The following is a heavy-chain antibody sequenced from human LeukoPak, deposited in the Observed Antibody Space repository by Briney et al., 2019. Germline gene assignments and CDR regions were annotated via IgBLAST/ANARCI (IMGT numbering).Heavy chain of an antibody. D-gene: IGHD5-12*01. CDR3: ARGGYDWGYHFDY. CDR1: GGSFSGYY. J-gene: IGHJ4*02. Sequence: SETLSLTCAVYGGSFSGYYWSWIRQPPGKGLEWIGEINHSGSTNYNPSLKSRVTISVDTSKNQFSLKLSSVTAADTAVYYCARGGYDWGYHFDYWGQGTLVTVSS. CDR2: INHSGST. V-gene: IGHV4-34*01.